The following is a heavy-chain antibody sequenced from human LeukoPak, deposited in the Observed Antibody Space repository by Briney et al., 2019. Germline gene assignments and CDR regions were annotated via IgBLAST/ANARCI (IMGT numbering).Heavy chain of an antibody. J-gene: IGHJ5*02. V-gene: IGHV3-7*04. Sequence: GGTLRLSCAASGFTFNSGVLCWVCQAPAKGQDLVAKRNTDGSESYYGASMMGRFSTSRDNAKNLLYLQMNSLRYDAAAVYFCVRVSWCTPLDPWGQGTLVTVSS. CDR1: GFTFNSGV. CDR3: VRVSWCTPLDP. CDR2: RNTDGSES. D-gene: IGHD6-13*01.